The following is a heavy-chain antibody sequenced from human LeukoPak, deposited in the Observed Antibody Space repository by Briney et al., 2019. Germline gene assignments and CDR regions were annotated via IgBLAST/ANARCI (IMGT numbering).Heavy chain of an antibody. V-gene: IGHV3-21*01. CDR2: ISSSSSYI. J-gene: IGHJ4*02. Sequence: GGSLRLSCAASGFTFSSYSMNWVRQAPGKGLEWVSSISSSSSYIYYADSVKGRFTISRDNAKNSLYLQMDSLRAEDTAVYYCARDRYGDYVFDYWGQGTLVTVSS. CDR1: GFTFSSYS. CDR3: ARDRYGDYVFDY. D-gene: IGHD4-17*01.